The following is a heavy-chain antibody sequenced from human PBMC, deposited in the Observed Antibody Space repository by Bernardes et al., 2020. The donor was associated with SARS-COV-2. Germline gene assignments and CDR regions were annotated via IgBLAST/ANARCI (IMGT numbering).Heavy chain of an antibody. J-gene: IGHJ6*02. Sequence: GGSLRLSCAASGFTFSSYWMSWVRQAPGKGLEWVANIKQDGSEKYYVDSVKGRFTISRDNAKNSLYLQMNSLRAEDTAVYYCARDAYCTSCYGGYYYYYGMDVWGQGTTVTVSS. CDR1: GFTFSSYW. CDR3: ARDAYCTSCYGGYYYYYGMDV. CDR2: IKQDGSEK. V-gene: IGHV3-7*01. D-gene: IGHD2-2*01.